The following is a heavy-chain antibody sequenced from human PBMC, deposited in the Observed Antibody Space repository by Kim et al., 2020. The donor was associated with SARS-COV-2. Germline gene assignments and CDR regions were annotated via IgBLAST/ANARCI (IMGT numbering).Heavy chain of an antibody. CDR3: ARDGVGDTTHFDY. Sequence: ASVKVSCKASGYTFTNNYVHWVRQAPGQGPEWMGLIDPSGGYTNYAHEFQDRVTMTRDTSTSTVYMQLSGLRSEDTAVYYCARDGVGDTTHFDYWGQGTLVIVSS. J-gene: IGHJ4*02. CDR1: GYTFTNNY. CDR2: IDPSGGYT. D-gene: IGHD1-26*01. V-gene: IGHV1-46*01.